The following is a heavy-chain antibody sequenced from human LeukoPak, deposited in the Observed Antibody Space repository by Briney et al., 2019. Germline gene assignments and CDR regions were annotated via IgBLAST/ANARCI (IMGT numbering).Heavy chain of an antibody. V-gene: IGHV3-23*01. Sequence: PGGSLRLSCAASGFTLCIYAMSCVRQAPGKGLEWVSAISGSGGSPYYAASVEGRFTISRDNSKNTLYLQMNSMRAEDTAVYYCAKICSSASCHDAFDIWGQGTMVTVSS. CDR3: AKICSSASCHDAFDI. J-gene: IGHJ3*02. CDR2: ISGSGGSP. D-gene: IGHD2-2*01. CDR1: GFTLCIYA.